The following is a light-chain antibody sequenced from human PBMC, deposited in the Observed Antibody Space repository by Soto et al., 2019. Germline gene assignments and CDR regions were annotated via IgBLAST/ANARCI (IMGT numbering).Light chain of an antibody. J-gene: IGKJ2*01. CDR1: QNISRN. Sequence: EIVMTQSPATLSVSPGERATLSCRASQNISRNLAWFQQKRGQAPRLLIYGASTRATGFPARFSGSGSGTEFTLTISSLQSEDFAVYYCQQYNNWPPMYTFGQGTKLEIK. CDR3: QQYNNWPPMYT. V-gene: IGKV3-15*01. CDR2: GAS.